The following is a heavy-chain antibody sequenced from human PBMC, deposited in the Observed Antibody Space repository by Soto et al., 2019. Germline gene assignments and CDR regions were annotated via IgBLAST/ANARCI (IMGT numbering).Heavy chain of an antibody. CDR3: ARDKIEAGAYYYDSPGIYFDY. V-gene: IGHV1-69*01. J-gene: IGHJ4*02. CDR2: IIPIFGTA. D-gene: IGHD3-22*01. Sequence: QVQLVQSGAEVKKPGSSVKVSCKASGGTFSSYAISWVRQAPGQGLEWMGGIIPIFGTANYAQKFQGRVTITADESTSTAYMELSSLRSEDTAVYYCARDKIEAGAYYYDSPGIYFDYWGQGTLVTVSS. CDR1: GGTFSSYA.